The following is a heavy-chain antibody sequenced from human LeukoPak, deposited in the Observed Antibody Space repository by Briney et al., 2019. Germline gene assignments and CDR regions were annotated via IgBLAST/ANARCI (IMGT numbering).Heavy chain of an antibody. CDR2: ISGSGGST. CDR3: AKAQRKAYYYDSSGLFDY. J-gene: IGHJ4*02. D-gene: IGHD3-22*01. Sequence: GGSLRLSCAASGFTFSSYAMSLVRQAPGKGLEWVSAISGSGGSTYYADSVKGRFTISRDNSRNTLYLQMNSLRAEDTAVYYCAKAQRKAYYYDSSGLFDYWGQGTLVTVSS. V-gene: IGHV3-23*01. CDR1: GFTFSSYA.